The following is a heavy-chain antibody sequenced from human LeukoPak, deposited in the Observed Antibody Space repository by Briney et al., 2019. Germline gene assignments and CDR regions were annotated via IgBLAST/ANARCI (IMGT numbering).Heavy chain of an antibody. D-gene: IGHD2-15*01. CDR3: ARDGSSGDYYYYYMDV. Sequence: SVKVSCEASGGTFSSYAISWVRQAPGQGLEWMGRIIPIFGTANYAQKFQGRVTITTDESTSTAYMELSSLRSEDTAVYYCARDGSSGDYYYYYMDVWGKGTTVTVSS. CDR1: GGTFSSYA. J-gene: IGHJ6*03. CDR2: IIPIFGTA. V-gene: IGHV1-69*05.